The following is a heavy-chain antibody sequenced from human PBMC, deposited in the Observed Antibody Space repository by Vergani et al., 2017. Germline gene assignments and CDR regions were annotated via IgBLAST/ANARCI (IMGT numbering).Heavy chain of an antibody. D-gene: IGHD3-3*01. CDR1: GFTFDDYA. Sequence: EVQLVESGGGLVQPGRSLRLSCAASGFTFDDYAMHWVRQAPGKGLEWVSGISWNSGSIGYADSVKGRFTISRDNAKNSLYLQMNSLRAEDTAVYYCARDLTILHYMDVWGKGTTVTVSS. CDR2: ISWNSGSI. CDR3: ARDLTILHYMDV. J-gene: IGHJ6*03. V-gene: IGHV3-9*01.